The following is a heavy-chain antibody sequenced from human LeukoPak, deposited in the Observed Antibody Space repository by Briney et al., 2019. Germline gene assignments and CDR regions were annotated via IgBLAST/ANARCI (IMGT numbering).Heavy chain of an antibody. CDR1: GGSISSSSYY. V-gene: IGHV4-39*07. CDR3: AGYGGNPKIDY. J-gene: IGHJ4*02. D-gene: IGHD4-23*01. CDR2: IYYSGST. Sequence: SETLSLTCTVSGGSISSSSYYWGWIRQPPGKGLEWIGSIYYSGSTYYNPSLKSRVTISVDTSKNQFSLKLSSVTAADTAVYYCAGYGGNPKIDYWGQGTLVTVSS.